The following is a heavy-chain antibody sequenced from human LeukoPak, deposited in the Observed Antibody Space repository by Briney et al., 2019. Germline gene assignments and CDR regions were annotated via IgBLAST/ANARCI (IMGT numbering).Heavy chain of an antibody. Sequence: GSSVKVSCKASGGTFSSYAISWVRQAPGQGLEWMGVIIPIFGTANYAQKFQGRVTITADESTSTAYMELSSLRSEDTAVYYCAREPPHFGVVINWFDPWGQGTLVTVSS. V-gene: IGHV1-69*01. CDR2: IIPIFGTA. J-gene: IGHJ5*02. CDR1: GGTFSSYA. D-gene: IGHD3-3*01. CDR3: AREPPHFGVVINWFDP.